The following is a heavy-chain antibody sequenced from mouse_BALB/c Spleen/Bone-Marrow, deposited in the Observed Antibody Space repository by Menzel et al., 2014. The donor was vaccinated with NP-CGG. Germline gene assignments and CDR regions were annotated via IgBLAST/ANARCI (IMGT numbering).Heavy chain of an antibody. J-gene: IGHJ2*01. CDR3: ARWSFDY. Sequence: QVQLQQSGPELVKPGASVKMSCKASGYTFTDYVISWVKQRTGQGLEWIGEIYPGSGSTYYNEKFNGKATLTADKSSNTAYMQLSSLTSEDSAVYFCARWSFDYWGQGTTLTVSS. CDR1: GYTFTDYV. CDR2: IYPGSGST. V-gene: IGHV1-77*01.